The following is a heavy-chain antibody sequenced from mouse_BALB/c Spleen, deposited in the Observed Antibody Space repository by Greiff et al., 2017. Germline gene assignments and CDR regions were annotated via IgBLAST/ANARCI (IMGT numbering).Heavy chain of an antibody. CDR3: AGITTAHYAMDY. CDR1: GYSITSGYY. D-gene: IGHD1-2*01. V-gene: IGHV3-6*02. Sequence: VQLKESGPGLVKPSQSLSLTCSVTGYSITSGYYCNWIRQFPGNKLEWMGYISYDGSNNYNPSLKNRISITRDTSKNQFFLKLNSVTTEDTATYHCAGITTAHYAMDYWGQGTSVTVSS. J-gene: IGHJ4*01. CDR2: ISYDGSN.